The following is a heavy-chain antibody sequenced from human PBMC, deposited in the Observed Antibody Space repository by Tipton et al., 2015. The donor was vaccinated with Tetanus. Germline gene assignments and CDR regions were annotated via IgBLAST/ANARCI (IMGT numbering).Heavy chain of an antibody. J-gene: IGHJ5*02. CDR3: ARLPKHYSASGSP. Sequence: QLVQSGAEMKKPGESLKVSCQTSGYSFPHSWIGWVRQTPGEGLEWMGNIYPGDSDATYSPSFQGQVTISLDKSISTAYLQRSSLKASDTAIYFCARLPKHYSASGSPWGQGTQVPVSS. CDR2: IYPGDSDA. D-gene: IGHD3-10*01. CDR1: GYSFPHSW. V-gene: IGHV5-51*01.